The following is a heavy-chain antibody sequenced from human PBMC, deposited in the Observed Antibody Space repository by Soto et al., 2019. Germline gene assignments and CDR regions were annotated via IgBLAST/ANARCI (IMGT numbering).Heavy chain of an antibody. CDR3: TREGYKYGRPANFDS. J-gene: IGHJ4*02. Sequence: ASVKVSCKASGGTFSRHPISGVRQAPGQGLEWMGGIIPFSDTTNYAQKFQGRVTISADESTSTAYMELSSLRSDDTAVYYCTREGYKYGRPANFDSWGQGTLVTVSS. CDR1: GGTFSRHP. CDR2: IIPFSDTT. V-gene: IGHV1-69*13. D-gene: IGHD5-18*01.